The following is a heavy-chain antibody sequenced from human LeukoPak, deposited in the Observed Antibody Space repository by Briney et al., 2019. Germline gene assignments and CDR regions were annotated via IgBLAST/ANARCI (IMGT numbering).Heavy chain of an antibody. CDR3: ARDGIPFDY. CDR2: ISYDGSNK. V-gene: IGHV3-30-3*01. CDR1: GFTFSDYA. Sequence: GGSLRLSCAASGFTFSDYAIHWVRQAPGKGLEWVAVISYDGSNKYYADSVKGRFTISRDNSKNTLYLQMNSLRAEDTAVYYCARDGIPFDYWGQGTLVTVSS. J-gene: IGHJ4*02. D-gene: IGHD1-14*01.